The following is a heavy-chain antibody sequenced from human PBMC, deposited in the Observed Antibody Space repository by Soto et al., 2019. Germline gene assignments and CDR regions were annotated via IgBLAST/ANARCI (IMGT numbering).Heavy chain of an antibody. Sequence: QVQLVQSGAEVKKPGSSVKVSCKASGGTFSSYAISWVRQAPGQGLEWMGGIIPIFGTTDYAQKFQGRVTITADESKSTAYMELSSLRSEDTAVYYCARAFHIRSSWHVAPAWGQGTLVTVSS. D-gene: IGHD6-13*01. CDR1: GGTFSSYA. J-gene: IGHJ5*02. CDR3: ARAFHIRSSWHVAPA. CDR2: IIPIFGTT. V-gene: IGHV1-69*12.